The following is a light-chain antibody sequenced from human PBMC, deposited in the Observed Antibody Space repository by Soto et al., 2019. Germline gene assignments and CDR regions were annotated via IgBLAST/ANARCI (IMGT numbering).Light chain of an antibody. Sequence: EIGMSQSPATVSVTPGEGATLSCRASQSVSSKLAWYQQKPGQAPRLLIYGASTRATAIPDRFSGSGSGTDFTLTISSLQSEDFAVYYCQQYNNWPWTFGQGTKVDIK. CDR1: QSVSSK. CDR2: GAS. J-gene: IGKJ1*01. V-gene: IGKV3D-15*01. CDR3: QQYNNWPWT.